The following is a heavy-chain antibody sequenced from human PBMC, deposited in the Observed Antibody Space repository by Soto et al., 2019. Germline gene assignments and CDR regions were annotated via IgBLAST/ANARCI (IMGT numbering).Heavy chain of an antibody. J-gene: IGHJ4*02. CDR1: GFTFSSYA. CDR2: ISGSGGST. CDR3: ARGYYDSSGYYWVFDY. Sequence: GSLRLSCAASGFTFSSYAMSWVRQAPGKGLEWVSAISGSGGSTYYADSVKGRFTISRDNAKNSLYLQMNSLRAEDTAVYYCARGYYDSSGYYWVFDYWGQGTLFTVAS. D-gene: IGHD3-22*01. V-gene: IGHV3-23*01.